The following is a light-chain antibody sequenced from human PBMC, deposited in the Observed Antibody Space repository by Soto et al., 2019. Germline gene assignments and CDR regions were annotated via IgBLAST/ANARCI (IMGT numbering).Light chain of an antibody. CDR1: QRISRDY. V-gene: IGKV3-20*01. CDR3: QQYAPSPAIT. CDR2: GAS. J-gene: IGKJ5*01. Sequence: DIVVTQPPDSLAVSLCERATFNRKSSQRISRDYLAWYQQKLAQAPRLLIYGASSGATGIPDSFSGSGSGTDSTLTISRLEHEDVSAYYCQQYAPSPAITFGQGTRLEIK.